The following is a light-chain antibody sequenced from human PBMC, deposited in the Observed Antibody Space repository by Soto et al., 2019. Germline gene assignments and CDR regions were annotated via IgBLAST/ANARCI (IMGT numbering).Light chain of an antibody. Sequence: QSVLTQSPSASASLGASVNLTCTLSSGPSDYAIAWHQQQPEKGPRYLMKLNSDGSHRKGDGVPDRFSGSSSGAERYLTISGLQSEDEADYYCQTWGTGIRVFGGGTKVTVL. CDR3: QTWGTGIRV. CDR2: LNSDGSH. V-gene: IGLV4-69*01. CDR1: SGPSDYA. J-gene: IGLJ2*01.